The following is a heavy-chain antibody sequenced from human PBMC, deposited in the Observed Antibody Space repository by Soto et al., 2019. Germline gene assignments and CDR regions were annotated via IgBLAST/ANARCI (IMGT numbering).Heavy chain of an antibody. CDR3: ASLRRGYSSSGEAG. CDR1: GFTFSSYA. D-gene: IGHD6-6*01. J-gene: IGHJ4*02. V-gene: IGHV3-23*01. CDR2: ISGSGGST. Sequence: PGGSLRLSCAASGFTFSSYAMSWVRQAPGKGLEWVSAISGSGGSTYYADSVKGRFTISRDNSKNTLYLQMNSLRAEDTAVYYCASLRRGYSSSGEAGWGQGTLVTVSS.